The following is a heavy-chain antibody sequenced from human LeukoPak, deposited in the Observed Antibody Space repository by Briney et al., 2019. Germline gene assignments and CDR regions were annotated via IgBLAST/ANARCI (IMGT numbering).Heavy chain of an antibody. CDR1: GFTFSSYS. CDR3: ARDLAFDI. J-gene: IGHJ3*02. Sequence: GGSLRLSCAASGFTFSSYSMNWVRQAPGKGLEWVLSISSSRSYIYYADSVKGRFTISRDNAKNSLYLQMNSLRAEDTAVYYCARDLAFDIWGQGTMVTVSS. CDR2: ISSSRSYI. V-gene: IGHV3-21*01.